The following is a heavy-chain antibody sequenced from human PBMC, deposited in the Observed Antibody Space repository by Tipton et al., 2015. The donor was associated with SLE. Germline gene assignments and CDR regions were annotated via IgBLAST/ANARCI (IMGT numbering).Heavy chain of an antibody. CDR1: GFSFSSHA. J-gene: IGHJ6*02. Sequence: SLRLSCAASGFSFSSHAMSWVRQAPGKGLEWVSGIYSGGGTFYADSVKGRFTISRDSSENTLVLQMNSLRAEDTAVYYCAKDMGHITMSQGFHRTYYYGMDVWGQGTTVTVSS. CDR2: IYSGGGT. V-gene: IGHV3-23*03. D-gene: IGHD3-10*02. CDR3: AKDMGHITMSQGFHRTYYYGMDV.